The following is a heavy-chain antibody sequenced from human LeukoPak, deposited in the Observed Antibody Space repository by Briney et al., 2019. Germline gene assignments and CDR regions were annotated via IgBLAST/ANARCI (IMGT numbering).Heavy chain of an antibody. CDR3: ARENEQQGSYGMDV. CDR2: VSGTGGST. J-gene: IGHJ6*02. CDR1: GFTFSSYA. Sequence: PGGSLRLSCAASGFTFSSYAMSWVRQAPGKGLEWVSAVSGTGGSTYYADSVKGRFTISRDNSKNTLYLLMNSLRAEDTAVYYCARENEQQGSYGMDVWGQGTTVTVSS. V-gene: IGHV3-23*01. D-gene: IGHD6-13*01.